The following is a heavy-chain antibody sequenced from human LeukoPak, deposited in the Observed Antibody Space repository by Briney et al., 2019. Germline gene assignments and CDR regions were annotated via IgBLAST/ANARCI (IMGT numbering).Heavy chain of an antibody. D-gene: IGHD1-26*01. J-gene: IGHJ3*02. CDR2: IYYSGTT. CDR3: ARSPWGGFDI. Sequence: SETLSLTCTVSGGSITNFYGGWIRQSPGKGLELIGYIYYSGTTNYSPSLKSRVSISVDTSKKQFSLKLSSVTAADTAVYYCARSPWGGFDIWGQGTMVTVSS. V-gene: IGHV4-59*01. CDR1: GGSITNFY.